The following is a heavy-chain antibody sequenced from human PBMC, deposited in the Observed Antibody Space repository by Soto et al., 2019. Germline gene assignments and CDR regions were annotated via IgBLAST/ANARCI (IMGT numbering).Heavy chain of an antibody. CDR1: GGSISSGGYS. CDR3: ARGGRDSGFNFDY. D-gene: IGHD3-22*01. V-gene: IGHV4-30-2*01. J-gene: IGHJ4*02. CDR2: IYHSGST. Sequence: PSETLSLTCAVSGGSISSGGYSWSWIRQPPGKGLEWIGYIYHSGSTYYNPSLKSRVTISVDRSKNQFSLKLSSVTAADTAVYYCARGGRDSGFNFDYWGQGTLVTVSS.